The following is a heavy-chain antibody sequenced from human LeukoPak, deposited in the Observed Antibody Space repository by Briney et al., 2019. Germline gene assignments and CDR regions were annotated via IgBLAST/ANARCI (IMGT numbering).Heavy chain of an antibody. CDR2: IYQSGST. CDR3: ARRDFDSSGYLSFYFDY. Sequence: TSETLSLTCAVSGYSIGSGYHWSWIRPPPGKGLEWIGSIYQSGSTYYNPSLKSRVTISVDTSKNQFSLNLSSVTAAGSAVYYCARRDFDSSGYLSFYFDYWGQGTLVTVSS. CDR1: GYSIGSGYH. J-gene: IGHJ4*02. V-gene: IGHV4-38-2*01. D-gene: IGHD3-22*01.